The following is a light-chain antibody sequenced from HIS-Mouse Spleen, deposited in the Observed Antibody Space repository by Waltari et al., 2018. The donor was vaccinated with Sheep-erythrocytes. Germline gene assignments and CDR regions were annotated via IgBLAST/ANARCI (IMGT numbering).Light chain of an antibody. Sequence: EIVLTQSPATLSLSPGERATLSCRASQSVSSYLVWSQQKPGQAPRPLIYDASNRATGIPARFSGSGSGTDFTLTISSLEPEDFAVYYCQQRSNWPPYTFGQGTKLEIK. CDR2: DAS. CDR1: QSVSSY. V-gene: IGKV3-11*01. CDR3: QQRSNWPPYT. J-gene: IGKJ2*01.